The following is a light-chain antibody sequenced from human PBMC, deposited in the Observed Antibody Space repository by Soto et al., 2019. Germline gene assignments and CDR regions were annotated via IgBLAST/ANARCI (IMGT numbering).Light chain of an antibody. CDR3: AAWDGSLRELL. CDR2: DTN. CDR1: SSSIGKNY. V-gene: IGLV1-51*01. Sequence: QAVVTQPPSVSAAPGQKVTISCSGSSSSIGKNYVSWYQQFPGTAPKLLIVDTNKRPSGIPDRFSGSKSGTSATLAITGLQTGDEADYYCAAWDGSLRELLFGRGTKVTVL. J-gene: IGLJ2*01.